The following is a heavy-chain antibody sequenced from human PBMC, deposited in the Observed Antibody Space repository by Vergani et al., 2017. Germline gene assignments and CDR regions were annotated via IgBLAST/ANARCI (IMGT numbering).Heavy chain of an antibody. Sequence: EVQLLESGGGLVQPGGSLRLSCEASGFSFPGYAMSWVRQAPGKGLEWVSSVSGSSATPYYADSVKGRFITSRDNSKNTLHLQMNSLRADDTAVYYCAKGSHGSGSYSVFDYWGQGTLVTVSS. V-gene: IGHV3-23*01. D-gene: IGHD3-10*01. CDR2: VSGSSATP. J-gene: IGHJ4*02. CDR1: GFSFPGYA. CDR3: AKGSHGSGSYSVFDY.